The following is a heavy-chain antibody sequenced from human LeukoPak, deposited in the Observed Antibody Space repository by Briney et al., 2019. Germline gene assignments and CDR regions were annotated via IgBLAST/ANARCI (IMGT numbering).Heavy chain of an antibody. CDR1: GFTFSTYA. J-gene: IGHJ5*02. D-gene: IGHD2-21*01. V-gene: IGHV3-23*01. Sequence: GGSLRLSCAASGFTFSTYAMSWVRQAPGKGLEWDSTISDSGSDTYYADSVKGRFTISRDNSKNTLYLQMKSLTAEDTALYYCAKTAYCARPQFDPWGQGTLVTVSS. CDR2: ISDSGSDT. CDR3: AKTAYCARPQFDP.